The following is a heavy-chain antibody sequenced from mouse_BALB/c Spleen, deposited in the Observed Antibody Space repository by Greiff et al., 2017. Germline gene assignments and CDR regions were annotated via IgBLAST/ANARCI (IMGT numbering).Heavy chain of an antibody. V-gene: IGHV5-6-4*01. J-gene: IGHJ4*01. D-gene: IGHD3-2*01. Sequence: DVMLVESGGGLVKPGGSLKLSCAASGFTFSSYTMSWVRQTPEKRLEWVATISSGGSYTYYPDSVKGRFTISRDNAKNTLYLQMSSLKSEDTAMYYCTRAVDSSGYDAMDYWGQGTSVTVSS. CDR1: GFTFSSYT. CDR3: TRAVDSSGYDAMDY. CDR2: ISSGGSYT.